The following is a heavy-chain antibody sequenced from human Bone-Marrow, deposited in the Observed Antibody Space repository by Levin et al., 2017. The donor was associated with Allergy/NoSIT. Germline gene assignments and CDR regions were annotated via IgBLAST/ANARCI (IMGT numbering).Heavy chain of an antibody. CDR2: ISYDGSNK. CDR1: GFTFSSYA. J-gene: IGHJ4*02. Sequence: GGSLRLSCAASGFTFSSYAMHWVRQAPGKGLEWVAVISYDGSNKYYADSVKGRFTISRDNSKNTLYLQMNSLRAEDTAVYYCARGPDLLCSGGSCYCPLDYWGQGTLVTVSS. CDR3: ARGPDLLCSGGSCYCPLDY. V-gene: IGHV3-30-3*01. D-gene: IGHD2-15*01.